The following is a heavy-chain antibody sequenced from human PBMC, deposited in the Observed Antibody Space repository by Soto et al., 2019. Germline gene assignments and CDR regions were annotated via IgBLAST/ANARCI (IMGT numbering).Heavy chain of an antibody. CDR1: GGSISSSSYY. D-gene: IGHD3-10*01. V-gene: IGHV4-39*07. Sequence: SETLSLTCTVSGGSISSSSYYWGWIRQPPGKGLEWIGSIYYSGYTYYNPSLKSRVTISVHTSKNQFSLKLSSVTAEDTAVYYCAKAHYYYGSGSYYNAWPYYYYGMDVWGQGTTVTVSS. J-gene: IGHJ6*02. CDR2: IYYSGYT. CDR3: AKAHYYYGSGSYYNAWPYYYYGMDV.